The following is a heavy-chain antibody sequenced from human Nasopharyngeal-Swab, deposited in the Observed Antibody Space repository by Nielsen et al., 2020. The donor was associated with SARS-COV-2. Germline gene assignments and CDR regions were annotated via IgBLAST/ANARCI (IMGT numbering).Heavy chain of an antibody. D-gene: IGHD5-18*01. Sequence: GESLKISCAASGFTFSSYAMHWVRQAPGKGLEWVAVISYDGSNKYYADSVKGRFTISRDNSKNTLYLQMNSLRAEDTVVYYCARELWIQDYYYYYGMDVWGQGTTVTVSS. CDR1: GFTFSSYA. CDR3: ARELWIQDYYYYYGMDV. J-gene: IGHJ6*02. V-gene: IGHV3-30-3*01. CDR2: ISYDGSNK.